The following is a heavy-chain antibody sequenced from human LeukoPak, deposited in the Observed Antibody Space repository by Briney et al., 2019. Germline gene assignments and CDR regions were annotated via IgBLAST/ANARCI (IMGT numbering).Heavy chain of an antibody. Sequence: PSETLSLTCAVYGGSFSGYYWSWIRQPPGKGLEWIGEINHSGSTYYNPSLKSRVTISVDRSKNQFSLKLSSVTAADTAVYYCARVVSSAYGLFDPWGQGTLVTVSS. CDR3: ARVVSSAYGLFDP. CDR1: GGSFSGYY. J-gene: IGHJ5*02. D-gene: IGHD5/OR15-5a*01. V-gene: IGHV4-34*01. CDR2: INHSGST.